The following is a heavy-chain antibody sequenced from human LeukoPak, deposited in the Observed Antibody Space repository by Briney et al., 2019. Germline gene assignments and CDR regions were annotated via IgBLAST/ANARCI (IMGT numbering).Heavy chain of an antibody. CDR3: ARDLGSSWYAGGYYYYYGMDV. V-gene: IGHV3-66*01. J-gene: IGHJ6*02. Sequence: GGSLRLSCAASGFTVSSNYMSWVRQAPGKGLKWVSVIYSGGSTYYADSVKGRFTISRDNSKNTLYLQMNSLRAEDTAVYYCARDLGSSWYAGGYYYYYGMDVWGQGTTVTVSS. CDR2: IYSGGST. CDR1: GFTVSSNY. D-gene: IGHD6-13*01.